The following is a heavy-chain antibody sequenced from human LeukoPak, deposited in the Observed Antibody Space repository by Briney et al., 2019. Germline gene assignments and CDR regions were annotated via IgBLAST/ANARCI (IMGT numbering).Heavy chain of an antibody. V-gene: IGHV1-2*06. D-gene: IGHD3-10*01. Sequence: ASVRVSFQTCRQTCTAYYLHWTRGAPEQRLEWVRRINPNSGATNYAQKCQGRVTMTRVTSISTAYMELSRLSSDDTAVYYCAKDGANKVRGVHYFYMDVWGKGTTVTVS. CDR3: AKDGANKVRGVHYFYMDV. J-gene: IGHJ6*03. CDR2: INPNSGAT. CDR1: RQTCTAYY.